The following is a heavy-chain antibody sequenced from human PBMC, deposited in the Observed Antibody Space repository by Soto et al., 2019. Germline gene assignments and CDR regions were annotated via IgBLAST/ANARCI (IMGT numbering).Heavy chain of an antibody. J-gene: IGHJ4*02. V-gene: IGHV4-30-2*01. CDR1: GGSLSGATYS. Sequence: SETLSLTCVVSGGSLSGATYSWNWIRQPPGKGLEWIGYIFPSGTTYYNPSLKSRVTISIDVSKNQFSLSLRSLTAADTAVYYCARSREFDYWSQGTLVTVSS. CDR2: IFPSGTT. CDR3: ARSREFDY.